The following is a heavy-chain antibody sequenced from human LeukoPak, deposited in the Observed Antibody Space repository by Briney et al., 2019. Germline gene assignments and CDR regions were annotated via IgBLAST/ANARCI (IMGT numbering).Heavy chain of an antibody. CDR2: IYYSGST. D-gene: IGHD3-10*01. V-gene: IGHV4-59*01. CDR3: ARMVRGVIISWDYFDY. CDR1: GGSISSYY. J-gene: IGHJ4*02. Sequence: SETLSLTCIVSGGSISSYYWSWIRQPPGKGLEWIGYIYYSGSTNYNPSLKSRVTISVDTSKNQFSLKLSSVTAADTAVYYCARMVRGVIISWDYFDYWGQGTLVTVSS.